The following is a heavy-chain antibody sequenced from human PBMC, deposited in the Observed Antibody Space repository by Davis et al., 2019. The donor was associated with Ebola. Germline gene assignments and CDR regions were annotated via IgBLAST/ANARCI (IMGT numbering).Heavy chain of an antibody. CDR2: ISSGGDDR. D-gene: IGHD5-24*01. CDR3: ARDAEDGSGNWFFDF. CDR1: GFAFTRHS. V-gene: IGHV3-48*02. Sequence: GGSLRLSCAASGFAFTRHSMNWVRQAPGKGLAWIAFISSGGDDRYYADSVRGRFTVSRDNAKYSLFLQLNSLRDEDTAQYYCARDAEDGSGNWFFDFQGRGALVTASS. J-gene: IGHJ2*01.